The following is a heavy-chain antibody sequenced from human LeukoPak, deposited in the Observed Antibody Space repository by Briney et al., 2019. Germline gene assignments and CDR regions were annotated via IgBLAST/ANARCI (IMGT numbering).Heavy chain of an antibody. CDR2: INHSGST. D-gene: IGHD3-16*01. CDR3: ARETSQKGAHYMDV. J-gene: IGHJ6*03. Sequence: PSETLSLTCAVYGGSFSGYYWSWIRQPPGKGLEWIGEINHSGSTNYNPSLKSRVTISVDPSKNQFSLKLSSVTAADTAVYYCARETSQKGAHYMDVWGKGTTVTISS. V-gene: IGHV4-34*01. CDR1: GGSFSGYY.